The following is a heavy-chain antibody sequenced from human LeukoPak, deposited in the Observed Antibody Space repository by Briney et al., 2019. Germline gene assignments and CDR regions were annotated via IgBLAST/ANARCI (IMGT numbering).Heavy chain of an antibody. J-gene: IGHJ4*02. CDR3: ARSRYPPGDGLWGH. CDR1: GYTFTSYG. D-gene: IGHD2-21*02. CDR2: INTSTGNP. Sequence: GASVKVSCKASGYTFTSYGISWVRQAPGQGLEWMGWINTSTGNPTYAQGFTGRFVFSLDTSVSTAYLQISSLKAEDTAVYYCARSRYPPGDGLWGHWGQGTLVTVSS. V-gene: IGHV7-4-1*02.